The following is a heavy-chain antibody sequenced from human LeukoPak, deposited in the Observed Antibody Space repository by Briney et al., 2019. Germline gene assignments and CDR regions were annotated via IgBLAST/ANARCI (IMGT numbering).Heavy chain of an antibody. Sequence: GASVKVSCKVSGYTLTELSMHWVRQAPGKGLEWMGGFDPEDGETIYAQKFQGRVTMTRDMSTSTVYMELSSLRSEDTAVYYCARVEIEATTRYGDYAHDYWGQGTLVTVSS. J-gene: IGHJ4*02. CDR2: FDPEDGET. D-gene: IGHD5-12*01. CDR3: ARVEIEATTRYGDYAHDY. CDR1: GYTLTELS. V-gene: IGHV1-24*01.